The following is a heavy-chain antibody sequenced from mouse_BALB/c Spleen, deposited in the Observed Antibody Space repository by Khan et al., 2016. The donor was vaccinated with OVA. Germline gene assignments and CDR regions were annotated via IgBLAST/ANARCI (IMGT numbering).Heavy chain of an antibody. CDR2: ISTYSGNT. Sequence: QVQLQQSGPELVRPGVSVKISCKGSGYTFTDYAMYWVKQSHAESLEWIGLISTYSGNTNYNQKFKGKATMTVDKSSTTAYMELASLTSEHTAIYYCARPAYDGYYDYWGQGTTLTVSS. CDR1: GYTFTDYA. J-gene: IGHJ2*01. D-gene: IGHD2-3*01. V-gene: IGHV1S137*01. CDR3: ARPAYDGYYDY.